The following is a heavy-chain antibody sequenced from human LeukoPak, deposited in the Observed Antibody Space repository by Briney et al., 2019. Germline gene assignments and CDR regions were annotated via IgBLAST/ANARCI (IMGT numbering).Heavy chain of an antibody. CDR2: IYHNGDT. Sequence: SETLSLTCAVSGDSIINNHWWSWVRQPPGKGLEWIGEIYHNGDTNYNPSLKSRVTLSIDKSKNQFSLNVKSVTAADTAVYYCASEIRVAQLDSWGQGTLVTVSS. V-gene: IGHV4-4*02. D-gene: IGHD3-10*01. CDR1: GDSIINNHW. J-gene: IGHJ4*02. CDR3: ASEIRVAQLDS.